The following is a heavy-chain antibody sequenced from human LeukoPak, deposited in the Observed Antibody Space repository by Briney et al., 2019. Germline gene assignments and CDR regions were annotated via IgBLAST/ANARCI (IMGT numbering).Heavy chain of an antibody. Sequence: PGGSLRLSCAASGFTVSSNYMSWVRQAPGKGLEWVSVIYSGGSTYYADSVKGRFTISRDNSKNTLYLQMNSLRAEDTAVYYCARVTRRDGFYFDYWGQGTLVTVSS. CDR3: ARVTRRDGFYFDY. V-gene: IGHV3-53*01. D-gene: IGHD5-24*01. CDR2: IYSGGST. CDR1: GFTVSSNY. J-gene: IGHJ4*02.